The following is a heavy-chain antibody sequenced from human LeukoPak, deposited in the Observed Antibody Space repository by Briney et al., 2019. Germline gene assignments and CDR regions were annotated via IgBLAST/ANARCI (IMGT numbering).Heavy chain of an antibody. Sequence: ASVTVSCKASGYTFTSYDINWVRQATGQGLEWMGWMNPNSGNTGYAQKFQGRVTMTRNTSISTAYMELSSLRSEDTAVYYCARGNYYDSSGYVFGGFDPWGQGTLVTVSS. CDR1: GYTFTSYD. CDR2: MNPNSGNT. CDR3: ARGNYYDSSGYVFGGFDP. J-gene: IGHJ5*02. D-gene: IGHD3-22*01. V-gene: IGHV1-8*01.